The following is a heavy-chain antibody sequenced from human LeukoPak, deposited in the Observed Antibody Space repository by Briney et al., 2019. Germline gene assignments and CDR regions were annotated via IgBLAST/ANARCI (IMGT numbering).Heavy chain of an antibody. Sequence: GGSLRLSCAASGFTFSSYGMHWVRQAPGKGLEWVAVISYDGSNKYYADSVKGRFTISRDNSKNTLYLQMNSLRAEDTAVYYCAKDIRRFLEWCDYWGQGTPVTVSS. J-gene: IGHJ4*02. CDR1: GFTFSSYG. CDR2: ISYDGSNK. D-gene: IGHD3-3*01. V-gene: IGHV3-30*18. CDR3: AKDIRRFLEWCDY.